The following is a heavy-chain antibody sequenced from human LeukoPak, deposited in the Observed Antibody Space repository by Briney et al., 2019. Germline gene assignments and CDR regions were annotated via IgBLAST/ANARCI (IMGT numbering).Heavy chain of an antibody. J-gene: IGHJ4*02. CDR2: ISSSSSYI. CDR3: ARDHGDYLGGYFDY. CDR1: GFTFSSYS. Sequence: PGGSLRLSCAASGFTFSSYSMNWVRQAPGKGLEWVSSISSSSSYIYYADSVKGRFTISRDNAKNSLYLQMNSLRAEDTAVYYCARDHGDYLGGYFDYWGQGTLVTVSS. V-gene: IGHV3-21*01. D-gene: IGHD4-17*01.